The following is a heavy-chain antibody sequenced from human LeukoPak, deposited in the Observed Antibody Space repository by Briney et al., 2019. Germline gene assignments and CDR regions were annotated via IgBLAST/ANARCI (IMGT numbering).Heavy chain of an antibody. V-gene: IGHV1-8*01. CDR1: GYTFTNYD. Sequence: ASVKVSCRTSGYTFTNYDINWVRQAAGQGLEWMGWINPNSGHTGYPQKFRGRVTMTRDTSINTAYMELTSLTSDDTAVYYCVRVAGYYYYHVDVWGKGTTVSISS. CDR3: VRVAGYYYYHVDV. CDR2: INPNSGHT. D-gene: IGHD2-15*01. J-gene: IGHJ6*03.